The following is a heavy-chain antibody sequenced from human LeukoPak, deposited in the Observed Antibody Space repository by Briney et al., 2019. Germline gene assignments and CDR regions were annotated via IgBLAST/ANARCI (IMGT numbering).Heavy chain of an antibody. CDR1: GLTFSSYW. V-gene: IGHV3-7*01. Sequence: PGGSLRLSCAASGLTFSSYWMSWVRQAPGKGLEWVANIKQDGSEKYYVDSVKGRFTISRDNAKNSLYLQMNSLRAEDTAVYYCARDLFYAGHYWGQGTLVTVSS. CDR2: IKQDGSEK. CDR3: ARDLFYAGHY. D-gene: IGHD5/OR15-5a*01. J-gene: IGHJ4*02.